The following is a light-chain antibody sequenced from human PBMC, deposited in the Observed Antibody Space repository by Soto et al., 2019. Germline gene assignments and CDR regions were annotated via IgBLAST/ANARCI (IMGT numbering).Light chain of an antibody. CDR3: QQRNDWPIT. V-gene: IGKV3-11*01. J-gene: IGKJ5*01. Sequence: EIVLTQSPATLSLSPGERATLSCRASQSVDSHLFWYQQKPGQAPRLLIFGASNRATGIPARFSGSGSGTDFTLAINRLEPDDFAVYYCQQRNDWPITFGQGTRLEIK. CDR2: GAS. CDR1: QSVDSH.